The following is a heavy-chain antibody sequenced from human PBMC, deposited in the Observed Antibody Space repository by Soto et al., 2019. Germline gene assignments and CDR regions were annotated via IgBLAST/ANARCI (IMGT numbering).Heavy chain of an antibody. V-gene: IGHV4-59*01. Sequence: SETLSLTCTVSGGSMSSYYWSWIRQPPGKGLEWIGYIYHSGGTSYNPSLKSLVAISVDTSKNQFSLKVDSVTAADTAVYYCARGLLAYCGGDCALFDSWGQGIMVTVSS. CDR3: ARGLLAYCGGDCALFDS. D-gene: IGHD2-21*02. J-gene: IGHJ4*02. CDR2: IYHSGGT. CDR1: GGSMSSYY.